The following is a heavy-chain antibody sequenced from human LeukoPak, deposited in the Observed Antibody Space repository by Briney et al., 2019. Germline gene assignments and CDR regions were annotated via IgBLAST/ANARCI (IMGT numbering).Heavy chain of an antibody. CDR1: GGSISSYY. D-gene: IGHD5-24*01. V-gene: IGHV4-59*12. CDR2: IYYSGST. J-gene: IGHJ4*02. Sequence: SETLSLTCTISGGSISSYYWSWIRQPPGKGLEWIGYIYYSGSTNYNPSLKSRVTISVDTSKNQFSLKLSSVTAADTAVYYCARRGRWLPVDYWGQGTLVTVSS. CDR3: ARRGRWLPVDY.